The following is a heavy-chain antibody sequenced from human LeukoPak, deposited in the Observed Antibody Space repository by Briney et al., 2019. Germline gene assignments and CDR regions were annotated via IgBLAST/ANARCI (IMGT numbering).Heavy chain of an antibody. J-gene: IGHJ3*02. D-gene: IGHD5-24*01. Sequence: SVKVSCKASGDSFSSYAISWVRQAPGQGLEWMGRITPILDAADYAQKFQGRVTITADKSTSTAYMELSSLRSEDTAVYYCARPEGIDVEMDDAFAIWGQGTMVTVSS. CDR3: ARPEGIDVEMDDAFAI. CDR1: GDSFSSYA. CDR2: ITPILDAA. V-gene: IGHV1-69*10.